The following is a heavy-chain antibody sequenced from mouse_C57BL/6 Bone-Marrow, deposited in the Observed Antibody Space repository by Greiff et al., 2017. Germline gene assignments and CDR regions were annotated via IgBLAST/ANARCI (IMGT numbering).Heavy chain of an antibody. V-gene: IGHV1-82*01. D-gene: IGHD1-1*01. CDR3: ARPDYYGSSYLGDY. J-gene: IGHJ2*01. Sequence: VQLVESGPELVKPGASVKISCKASGYAFSSSWMNWVKQRPGKGLEWIGRIYPGDGDTNYNGKFKGKATLTADKSSSTAYMQLSSLTSEDSAVYFCARPDYYGSSYLGDYCGQGTTLTVSS. CDR1: GYAFSSSW. CDR2: IYPGDGDT.